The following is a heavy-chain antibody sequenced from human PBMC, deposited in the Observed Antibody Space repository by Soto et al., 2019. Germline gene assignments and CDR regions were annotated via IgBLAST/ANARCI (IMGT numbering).Heavy chain of an antibody. V-gene: IGHV4-34*01. CDR1: GGTFGGLC. J-gene: IGHJ5*02. CDR2: INHSGST. CDR3: AGGSRRGFWSAFLEP. D-gene: IGHD3-3*01. Sequence: SHPNTVDGGTFGGLCWSWISQPQGKGLEWIGEINHSGSTNYNPSLKSRVTISVDTSKNQFSLKLSSVTAADTAVYYCAGGSRRGFWSAFLEPRGKGTSVPGSS.